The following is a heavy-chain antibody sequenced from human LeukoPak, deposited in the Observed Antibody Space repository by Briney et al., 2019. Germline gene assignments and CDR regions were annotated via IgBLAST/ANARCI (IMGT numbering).Heavy chain of an antibody. CDR1: GGSISSYY. Sequence: PSETLSLTCTVSGGSISSYYWYWIRQPPGKGLEWIGYIYNSGSTNYNPSLKSRVTISVDTSKNQFSLKLSSVTAAATAVYYCARLFGGGSSSGGFDYWGQGTLVTVSS. J-gene: IGHJ4*02. V-gene: IGHV4-4*09. CDR3: ARLFGGGSSSGGFDY. CDR2: IYNSGST. D-gene: IGHD6-6*01.